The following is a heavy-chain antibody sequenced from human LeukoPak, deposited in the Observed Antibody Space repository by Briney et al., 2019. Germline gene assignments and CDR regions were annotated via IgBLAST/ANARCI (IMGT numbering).Heavy chain of an antibody. V-gene: IGHV3-30*02. Sequence: AGGFLRLSCAASGFTFSSYDIHWVRQAPGKGLEWVAFIRYDGSNKYYADSVRGRFTISRDNSKNTLYLQMNSLRAEDTAIYYCARGVGGTDNWFDPWGQGTPVIVSS. D-gene: IGHD1-26*01. CDR3: ARGVGGTDNWFDP. CDR1: GFTFSSYD. CDR2: IRYDGSNK. J-gene: IGHJ5*02.